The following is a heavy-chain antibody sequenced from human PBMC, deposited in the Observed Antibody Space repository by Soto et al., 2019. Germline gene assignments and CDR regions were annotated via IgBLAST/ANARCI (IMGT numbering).Heavy chain of an antibody. D-gene: IGHD3-3*01. CDR2: ISAYNGNT. Sequence: ASVKVSCKASDYTFTSYGISWVRQAPGQGLEWMGWISAYNGNTNYAQKLQGRVTMTTDTSTSTAYMELRSLRSDDTAVYYCARKGGTYYDFWSGHYAFDIWGQGTMVTVSS. J-gene: IGHJ3*02. CDR3: ARKGGTYYDFWSGHYAFDI. V-gene: IGHV1-18*01. CDR1: DYTFTSYG.